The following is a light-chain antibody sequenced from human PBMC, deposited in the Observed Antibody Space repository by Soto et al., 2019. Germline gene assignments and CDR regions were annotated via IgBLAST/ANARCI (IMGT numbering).Light chain of an antibody. CDR2: DAS. CDR1: QSISSW. CDR3: QQYNSYSEA. Sequence: DIQMTQSPSTLSASVGDRVTITCLASQSISSWLAWYQQKPGKAPKLLIYDASSLESGVPSRFSGSGSGTEFTLTISSLQPDDFATYYCQQYNSYSEAYGQVTKV. J-gene: IGKJ1*01. V-gene: IGKV1-5*01.